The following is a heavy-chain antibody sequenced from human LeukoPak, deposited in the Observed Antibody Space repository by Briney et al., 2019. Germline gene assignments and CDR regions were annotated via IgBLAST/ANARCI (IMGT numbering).Heavy chain of an antibody. J-gene: IGHJ3*02. D-gene: IGHD6-13*01. CDR3: ARASRSAARRAFDI. Sequence: PGGSLRLSCAASGFTFSSYSMNWVHQAPGKGLEWVSYISSSSSTIYYADSVKGRFTISRDDAKNSLYLQMNSLRAEDTAVYYCARASRSAARRAFDIWGQGTMVTVSS. CDR1: GFTFSSYS. CDR2: ISSSSSTI. V-gene: IGHV3-48*04.